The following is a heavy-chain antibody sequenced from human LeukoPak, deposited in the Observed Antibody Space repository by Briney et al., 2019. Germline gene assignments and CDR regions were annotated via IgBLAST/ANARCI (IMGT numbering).Heavy chain of an antibody. CDR2: ISYHGTDK. J-gene: IGHJ4*02. V-gene: IGHV3-30*18. D-gene: IGHD3-22*01. CDR3: ANSDSTGYYDY. Sequence: PGGSLRLSCAASGFTFSSYGMHWVRQAPGKGLEWVAVISYHGTDKYYADSVKGRFTISRDNFKNTLYLQMNSLRTEDTAVYYCANSDSTGYYDYWGQGTLVTVSS. CDR1: GFTFSSYG.